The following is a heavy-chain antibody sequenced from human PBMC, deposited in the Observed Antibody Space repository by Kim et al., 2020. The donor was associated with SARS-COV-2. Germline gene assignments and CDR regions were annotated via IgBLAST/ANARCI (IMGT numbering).Heavy chain of an antibody. CDR2: IYYSGST. J-gene: IGHJ4*02. CDR1: GGSISSYY. V-gene: IGHV4-59*13. D-gene: IGHD3-10*01. CDR3: ARLWFGDPPEDDY. Sequence: SETLSLTCTVSGGSISSYYWSWIRQPPGKGLEWIGYIYYSGSTNYNPSLKSRVTISVNTSKNQFSLKLSSVTAADTAEYYCARLWFGDPPEDDYWGQGTLVTDSS.